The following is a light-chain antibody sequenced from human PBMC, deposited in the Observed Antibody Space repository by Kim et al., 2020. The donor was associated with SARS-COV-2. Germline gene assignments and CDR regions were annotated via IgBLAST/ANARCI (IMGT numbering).Light chain of an antibody. CDR3: MQPTQFPLP. V-gene: IGKV2-24*01. CDR2: QIS. J-gene: IGKJ4*01. CDR1: QSLVHSEGNTY. Sequence: DIVMTQTPLPSPVTLGQPASISCRSRQSLVHSEGNTYLRWLQQRPGQPPRLLIYQISNRFSGVPDRFSGSGAGTDFTLKISRVEAEDVGVYYCMQPTQFPLPFGGGTKVDIK.